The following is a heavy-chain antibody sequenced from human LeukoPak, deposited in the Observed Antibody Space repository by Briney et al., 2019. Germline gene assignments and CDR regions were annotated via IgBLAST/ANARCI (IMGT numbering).Heavy chain of an antibody. CDR2: IGGSSSTI. CDR3: ARSGSYYLDY. D-gene: IGHD1-26*01. Sequence: GGSLRLSCAASGFSFSNMNWVRQAPGKGLEWVSYIGGSSSTIYYADSVKGRFTISRDNAKNSLYLQMNSLRAEDTAVYYCARSGSYYLDYWGQGTLVTVSS. V-gene: IGHV3-48*04. J-gene: IGHJ4*02. CDR1: GFSFSN.